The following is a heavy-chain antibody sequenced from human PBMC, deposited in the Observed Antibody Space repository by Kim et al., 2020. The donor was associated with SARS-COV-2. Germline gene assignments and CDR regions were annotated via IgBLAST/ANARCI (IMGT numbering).Heavy chain of an antibody. Sequence: SETLSLTCTVSGGSISSSSYYWGWIRQPPGKGLEWIGSIYYSGSTYYNPSLKSRVTISVDTSKNQFSLKLSSVTAADTAVYYCARAPKYSSSWAHYDGAFDIWGQGTMVTVSS. J-gene: IGHJ3*02. D-gene: IGHD6-13*01. V-gene: IGHV4-39*01. CDR3: ARAPKYSSSWAHYDGAFDI. CDR1: GGSISSSSYY. CDR2: IYYSGST.